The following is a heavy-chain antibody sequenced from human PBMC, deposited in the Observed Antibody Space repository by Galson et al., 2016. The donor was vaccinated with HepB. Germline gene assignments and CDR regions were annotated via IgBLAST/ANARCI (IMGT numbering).Heavy chain of an antibody. CDR2: IYSGGTT. CDR3: ARLQQPGRFDP. D-gene: IGHD6-13*01. V-gene: IGHV4-59*02. CDR1: GGSVSGYY. Sequence: SETLSLTCTVSGGSVSGYYWNWIRQSPGKGLEWIGYIYSGGTTTYNPSLESRVTISVDTSKHQSSLKLSSVTAADTAVYYCARLQQPGRFDPWGQGTLVTVSS. J-gene: IGHJ5*02.